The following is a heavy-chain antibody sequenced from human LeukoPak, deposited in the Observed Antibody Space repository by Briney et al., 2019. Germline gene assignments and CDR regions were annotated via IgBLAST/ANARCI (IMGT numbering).Heavy chain of an antibody. Sequence: GGSLRLSCAASGFTFSSYAMSWVRQAPGKGLEWVSSISSSGSYIYYADSVKGRFTISRDNAKNSLYLQMNSLRAEDTAVYYCARETDSTLFDYWGQGSLVTVSS. V-gene: IGHV3-21*01. CDR1: GFTFSSYA. CDR2: ISSSGSYI. J-gene: IGHJ4*02. D-gene: IGHD2-2*01. CDR3: ARETDSTLFDY.